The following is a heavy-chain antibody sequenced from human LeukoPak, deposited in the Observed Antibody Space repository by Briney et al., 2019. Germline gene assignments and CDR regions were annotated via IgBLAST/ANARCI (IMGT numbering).Heavy chain of an antibody. CDR3: ARVIRISQLWPQWYYYYMDV. D-gene: IGHD5-18*01. Sequence: SETLSLTCTVSGGSISSSSYYWGWLRQPPGKGLEWIGSIYYSGSTYYNPSLKSRVTISVDTSKNQFSLKLSSVTAADTAVYYCARVIRISQLWPQWYYYYMDVWGKGTTVTVSS. CDR2: IYYSGST. J-gene: IGHJ6*03. V-gene: IGHV4-39*07. CDR1: GGSISSSSYY.